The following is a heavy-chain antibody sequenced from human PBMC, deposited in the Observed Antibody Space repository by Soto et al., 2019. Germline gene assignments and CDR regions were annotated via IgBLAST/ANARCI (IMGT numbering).Heavy chain of an antibody. V-gene: IGHV1-69*01. Sequence: QVQLVQSGAEVKKPGSSVKVSCTASGGTFSSYAISWVRQAPGQGLEWMGGIIPIFGTANYAQKFQGRVTITADESTSTAYMELSSLRSEDTAVYYCARSDFWSGYRNYYYYGMDVWGQGTTVTVSS. D-gene: IGHD3-3*01. J-gene: IGHJ6*02. CDR1: GGTFSSYA. CDR3: ARSDFWSGYRNYYYYGMDV. CDR2: IIPIFGTA.